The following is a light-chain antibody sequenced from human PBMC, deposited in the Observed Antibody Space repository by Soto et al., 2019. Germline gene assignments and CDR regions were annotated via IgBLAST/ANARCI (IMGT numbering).Light chain of an antibody. Sequence: EIVMTQSPATLSVSPGERATLSCRASQSVSSNLAWYQQKPGQGPRLLIYGASTRATSIPARCSGSGSGTEFTLTINSLQSEDFAVYYCQQYNKWPPYTFGQGTKLEIK. J-gene: IGKJ2*01. V-gene: IGKV3-15*01. CDR1: QSVSSN. CDR2: GAS. CDR3: QQYNKWPPYT.